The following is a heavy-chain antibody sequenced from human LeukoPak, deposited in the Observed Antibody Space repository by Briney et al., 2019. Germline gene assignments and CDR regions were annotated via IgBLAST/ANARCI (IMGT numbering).Heavy chain of an antibody. CDR2: INDDGGLT. D-gene: IGHD2-2*01. V-gene: IGHV3-64*04. Sequence: GGSLRLSCSAAGFTFSSHAMHWVRQAPGKGLEYVSTINDDGGLTYYADSVKGRFTISRDNSKNTLYLQMNSLRAEDTAVYYCAKDQAPAGHYYGMDVWGQGTTVTVSS. CDR3: AKDQAPAGHYYGMDV. CDR1: GFTFSSHA. J-gene: IGHJ6*02.